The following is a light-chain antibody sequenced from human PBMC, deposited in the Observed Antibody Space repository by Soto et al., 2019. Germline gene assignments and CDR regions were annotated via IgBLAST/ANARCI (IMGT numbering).Light chain of an antibody. CDR2: GAS. CDR1: QTINSC. CDR3: QQYNNWPVT. Sequence: DIEMTQSPATLSVSPGDTARLPCRASQTINSCVAWYQQKAGQTPRLLIHGASTRATGIAARFSGSGSGTEFTLTISGLQSEDFATYYCQQYNNWPVTFGGGTKVDIK. V-gene: IGKV3D-15*01. J-gene: IGKJ4*01.